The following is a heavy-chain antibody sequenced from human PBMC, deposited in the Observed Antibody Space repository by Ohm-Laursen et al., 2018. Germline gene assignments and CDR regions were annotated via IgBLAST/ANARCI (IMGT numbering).Heavy chain of an antibody. Sequence: SLRLSCAASGFPFSGYSMNWVRQAPGKGLGWISYISHASSHIYYADSVKGRFTISRDNAKNSLYLQMNSLTAEDTAVYYCAREPYHSDFFDYWGQGTLVTVSS. V-gene: IGHV3-21*05. D-gene: IGHD3-22*01. CDR1: GFPFSGYS. J-gene: IGHJ4*02. CDR3: AREPYHSDFFDY. CDR2: ISHASSHI.